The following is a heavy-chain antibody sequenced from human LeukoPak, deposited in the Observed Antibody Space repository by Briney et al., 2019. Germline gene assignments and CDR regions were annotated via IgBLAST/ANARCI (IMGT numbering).Heavy chain of an antibody. CDR1: GFTFSSYA. V-gene: IGHV3-30*04. CDR2: ISYDGSNK. J-gene: IGHJ3*02. CDR3: AKDSDAFDI. Sequence: GGSLRLSCAASGFTFSSYAMHWVRQAPGKGLEWVAVISYDGSNKYYADSVKGRFTISRDNSKNTLYLQMNSLRAEDTAVYYCAKDSDAFDIWGQGTMVTVSS.